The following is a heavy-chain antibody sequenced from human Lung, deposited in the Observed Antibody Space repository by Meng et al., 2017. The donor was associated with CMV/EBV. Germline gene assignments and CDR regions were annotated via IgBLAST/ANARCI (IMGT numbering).Heavy chain of an antibody. CDR3: AKRGDSSGTYAMDV. CDR1: GFTFSSYA. J-gene: IGHJ6*02. D-gene: IGHD3-22*01. Sequence: GESLKISCAASGFTFSSYAMHWVRQAPGKGLEWVANIRFDGTNKYHADSVKGRFTISRDNSKNTLYLQMNSLRAEDTAVYYCAKRGDSSGTYAMDVWGRGXTVTVSS. V-gene: IGHV3-30*02. CDR2: IRFDGTNK.